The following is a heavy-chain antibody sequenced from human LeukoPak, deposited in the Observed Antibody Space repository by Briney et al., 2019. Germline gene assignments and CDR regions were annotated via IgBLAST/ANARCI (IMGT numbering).Heavy chain of an antibody. V-gene: IGHV3-30-3*01. D-gene: IGHD2-8*01. CDR1: GFTFSSSA. CDR3: ARTMRGYCTNGVCPYFDY. CDR2: ISFDGSNK. J-gene: IGHJ4*02. Sequence: GGSLRLSCTASGFTFSSSAMHWVRQAPGKGLEWVAVISFDGSNKYYADSVKGRFTISRDNSKNTLYLQMNSLRAEDTAVYYCARTMRGYCTNGVCPYFDYWGQGTLVTVSS.